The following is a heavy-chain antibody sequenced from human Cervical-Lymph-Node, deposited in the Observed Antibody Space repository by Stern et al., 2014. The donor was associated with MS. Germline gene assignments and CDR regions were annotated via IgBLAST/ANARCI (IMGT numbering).Heavy chain of an antibody. CDR1: GGTFSSYA. CDR2: IIPIFGTA. D-gene: IGHD3-16*01. Sequence: QVQLVQSGAEVKKPGSSVKVSCKASGGTFSSYAINWVRQAPGQGPEWMGGIIPIFGTANYAQKLQGRVTITADESTSTAYMELSCLRSEDTAVYYCARDSRHYDASYYFDSWGQGTLVTVSS. J-gene: IGHJ4*02. V-gene: IGHV1-69*01. CDR3: ARDSRHYDASYYFDS.